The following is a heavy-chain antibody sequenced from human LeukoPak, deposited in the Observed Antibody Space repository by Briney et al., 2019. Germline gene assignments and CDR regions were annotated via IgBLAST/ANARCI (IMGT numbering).Heavy chain of an antibody. D-gene: IGHD3-10*01. V-gene: IGHV3-30*18. CDR2: ISYDGSNK. CDR3: AKDQWYYYGSGSKRDAFDI. CDR1: GFTFSSYG. J-gene: IGHJ3*02. Sequence: GGSLRLSCAASGFTFSSYGMHWVRQAPGKGLEWVAVISYDGSNKYYADSVKGRFTISRDNSKNTLYLQMNSLRAEDTAVYYCAKDQWYYYGSGSKRDAFDIWGQGTMVTVSS.